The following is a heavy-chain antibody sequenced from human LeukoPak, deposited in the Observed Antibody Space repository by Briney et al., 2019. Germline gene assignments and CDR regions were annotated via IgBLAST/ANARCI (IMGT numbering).Heavy chain of an antibody. V-gene: IGHV1-46*01. D-gene: IGHD3-22*01. CDR1: GYTFTSYY. J-gene: IGHJ5*02. Sequence: GASVKVSCKASGYTFTSYYMHWVRQAPGQGLEWMGIINPSGGSTTYAQKFQGRVTMTRDMSTSTVYMELRSLRSDDTAVYYCARVVVITRGGNWFGPWGQGTLVTVSS. CDR2: INPSGGST. CDR3: ARVVVITRGGNWFGP.